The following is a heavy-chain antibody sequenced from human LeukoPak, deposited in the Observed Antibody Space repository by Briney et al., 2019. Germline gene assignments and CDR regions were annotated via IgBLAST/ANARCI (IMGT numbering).Heavy chain of an antibody. J-gene: IGHJ5*02. Sequence: SETLSLTCTVSSGSISSYYWSWIRQPPGKGLEWIGYIYYSGTTNYNPSLKSRVTISVDTSKNQFSLKLSPVTAADTAVYYCARSRYNGNYDLLFDPWGQGTLVTVSS. CDR3: ARSRYNGNYDLLFDP. D-gene: IGHD1-7*01. CDR2: IYYSGTT. CDR1: SGSISSYY. V-gene: IGHV4-59*01.